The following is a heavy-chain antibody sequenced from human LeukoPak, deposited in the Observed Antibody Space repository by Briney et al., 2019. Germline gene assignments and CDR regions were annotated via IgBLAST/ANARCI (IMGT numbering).Heavy chain of an antibody. CDR2: ISGSGGRT. V-gene: IGHV3-23*01. CDR1: GITLSNYG. D-gene: IGHD3-22*01. J-gene: IGHJ4*02. CDR3: AKRGVVIRVILVGFHKEAYYFDS. Sequence: GGSLRLSCAVSGITLSNYGMSWVRQTPGKGLEWVAGISGSGGRTNYADSVKGRFTISRDNPKNTLYLQMNSLRAEDTAVYFCAKRGVVIRVILVGFHKEAYYFDSWGQGALVTVSS.